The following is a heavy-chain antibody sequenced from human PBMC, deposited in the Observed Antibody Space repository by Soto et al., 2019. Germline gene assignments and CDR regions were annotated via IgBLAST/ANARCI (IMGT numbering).Heavy chain of an antibody. CDR3: AHKGPEDWPLDY. Sequence: QITLKESGTTLVRHTQTLTLTCAFSGFSLSTSGVGVGWIRQPPGKALEWLAVIYWDDSKHYSPSLRSRLTITKDTSKNQVVLTMTNMDPMDTGTYYCAHKGPEDWPLDYWGQGTLVTVSS. D-gene: IGHD3-9*01. V-gene: IGHV2-5*02. CDR1: GFSLSTSGVG. J-gene: IGHJ4*02. CDR2: IYWDDSK.